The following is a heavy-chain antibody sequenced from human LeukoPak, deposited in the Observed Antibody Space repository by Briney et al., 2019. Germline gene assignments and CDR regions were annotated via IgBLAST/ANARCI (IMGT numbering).Heavy chain of an antibody. D-gene: IGHD6-6*01. CDR2: VDPEDGET. CDR1: GYTFTDYY. V-gene: IGHV1-69-2*01. J-gene: IGHJ4*02. Sequence: ASVEVSCKVSGYTFTDYYMHWVQQAPGKGLEWMGLVDPEDGETIYAEKFQGRVTITADTSTDTAYMELSSLRSEDTAVYYCATLGYSSSFDYWGQGTLVTVSS. CDR3: ATLGYSSSFDY.